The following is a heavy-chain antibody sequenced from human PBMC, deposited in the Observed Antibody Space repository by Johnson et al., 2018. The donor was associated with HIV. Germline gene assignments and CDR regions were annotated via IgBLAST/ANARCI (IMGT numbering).Heavy chain of an antibody. J-gene: IGHJ3*02. CDR2: ISSSGSTI. CDR1: GFTFSDYY. D-gene: IGHD3-22*01. CDR3: ARYPTYYYDSSGYIQGGAFDI. V-gene: IGHV3-11*04. Sequence: QVQLVESGGGLVKPGGSLRLSCAASGFTFSDYYMSWIRQAPGKGLEWVSYISSSGSTIYYADSVKGRFTISRDNAKNSLYLQMNSLRAEDTAVYYCARYPTYYYDSSGYIQGGAFDIWGQGTMVTVSS.